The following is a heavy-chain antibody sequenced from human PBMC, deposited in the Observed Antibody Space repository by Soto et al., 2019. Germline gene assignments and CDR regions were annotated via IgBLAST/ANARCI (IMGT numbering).Heavy chain of an antibody. CDR1: GYTLTELS. V-gene: IGHV1-24*01. Sequence: ASVKVSCKVSGYTLTELSMHWVRQAPGKGLEWMGGFDPEDGETIYAQKFQGRVTMTEDTSTDTAYMELGSLRSEDTAVYYCATDSAQGYYFDYWGQGTLVTVPS. J-gene: IGHJ4*02. CDR2: FDPEDGET. CDR3: ATDSAQGYYFDY.